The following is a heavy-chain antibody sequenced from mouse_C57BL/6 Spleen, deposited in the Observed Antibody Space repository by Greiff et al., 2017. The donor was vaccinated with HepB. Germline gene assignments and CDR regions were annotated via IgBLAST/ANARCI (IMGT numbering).Heavy chain of an antibody. CDR2: IDPNSGGT. CDR1: GYTFTSYW. CDR3: ARSCTYDYDLYWYFDV. V-gene: IGHV1-72*01. Sequence: QVQLQQPGAELVKPGASVKLSCKASGYTFTSYWMRWVKQRPGRGLEWIGRIDPNSGGTKYNEKFKSKATLTVDKPSSTAYMQLSSLTSEDSAVYYCARSCTYDYDLYWYFDVWGTGTTVTVSS. D-gene: IGHD2-4*01. J-gene: IGHJ1*03.